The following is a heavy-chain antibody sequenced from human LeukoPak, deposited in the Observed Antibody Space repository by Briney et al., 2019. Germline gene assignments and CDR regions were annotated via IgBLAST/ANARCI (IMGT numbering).Heavy chain of an antibody. CDR3: AKSDYYYYGMDV. Sequence: SETLSLTCTVSGDSISTYYLSWIRQPPGKGLEWIGYIYYSGSTNYNPSLKSRVTISVDTSKNQFSLKLSSATAADTAVYYCAKSDYYYYGMDVWGRGTTVTVSS. CDR1: GDSISTYY. CDR2: IYYSGST. V-gene: IGHV4-59*08. J-gene: IGHJ6*02.